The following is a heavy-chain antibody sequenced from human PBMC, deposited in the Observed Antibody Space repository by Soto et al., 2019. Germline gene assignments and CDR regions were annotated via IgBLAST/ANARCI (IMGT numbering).Heavy chain of an antibody. V-gene: IGHV4-4*02. CDR1: GGSISSSNW. CDR2: IYHSGST. CDR3: ARLRPAAAGNVYWFDP. D-gene: IGHD6-13*01. J-gene: IGHJ5*02. Sequence: SETLSLTCAVSGGSISSSNWWSWVRQPPGKGLEWIGEIYHSGSTNYNPSLKSRVTISVDKSKNQFSLKLSSVTAADTAVYYCARLRPAAAGNVYWFDPWGQGTLVTVSS.